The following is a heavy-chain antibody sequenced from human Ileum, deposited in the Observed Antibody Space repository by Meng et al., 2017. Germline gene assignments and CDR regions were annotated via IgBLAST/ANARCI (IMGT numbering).Heavy chain of an antibody. J-gene: IGHJ4*02. Sequence: QVQLVQSGAAAKKVGASVKASCTASGYTFRNYPLHWVRQAPGQRPEWMGWINAGNGNIKISQKFQGRITLTSDTSATAYMELSSLRSEDTAVYFCARENDNWNYFDYWGQGSLVTVSS. V-gene: IGHV1-3*01. D-gene: IGHD1-1*01. CDR2: INAGNGNI. CDR1: GYTFRNYP. CDR3: ARENDNWNYFDY.